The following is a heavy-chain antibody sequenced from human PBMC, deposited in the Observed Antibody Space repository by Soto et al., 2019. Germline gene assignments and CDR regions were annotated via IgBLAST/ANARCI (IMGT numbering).Heavy chain of an antibody. D-gene: IGHD5-12*01. CDR2: IFHSGST. Sequence: QMQESGPGLVEPSGTLSLTCDVSGVSISSGSWWSWVRQPPGKGLEWIGEIFHSGSTKYNPSLKSRLTLSVDNSKYHFSLRVVSLLAAHTAVNYNARQGPDGYNLGYLGQGTLVTVSS. V-gene: IGHV4-4*02. CDR3: ARQGPDGYNLGY. J-gene: IGHJ4*02. CDR1: GVSISSGSW.